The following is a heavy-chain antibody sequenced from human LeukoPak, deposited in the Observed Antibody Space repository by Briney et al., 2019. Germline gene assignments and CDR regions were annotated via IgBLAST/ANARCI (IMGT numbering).Heavy chain of an antibody. Sequence: GGSLRLSCAASGFTFSNYEMNWVRQAPGKGLEWVSYIRSSGSTKYYADSVKGRFTISRDNAKNSLYLQMNSLRAEDTAVYYCARDNRGRTTEIDYWGQGTLVTLSS. J-gene: IGHJ4*02. D-gene: IGHD2-2*01. V-gene: IGHV3-48*03. CDR3: ARDNRGRTTEIDY. CDR2: IRSSGSTK. CDR1: GFTFSNYE.